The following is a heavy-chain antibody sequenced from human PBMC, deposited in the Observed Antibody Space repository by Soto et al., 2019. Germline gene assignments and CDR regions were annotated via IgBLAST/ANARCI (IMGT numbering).Heavy chain of an antibody. D-gene: IGHD6-13*01. CDR1: GYTFTSYD. Sequence: ASVKVSCKASGYTFTSYDINWVRQATGQGLEWMGWMNPNSGNTGYARKFQGRVTMTRNTSISTAYMELSSLRSEDTAVYYCARLSWYSGYKLGVDYWGQGTLVTVSS. CDR2: MNPNSGNT. J-gene: IGHJ4*02. CDR3: ARLSWYSGYKLGVDY. V-gene: IGHV1-8*01.